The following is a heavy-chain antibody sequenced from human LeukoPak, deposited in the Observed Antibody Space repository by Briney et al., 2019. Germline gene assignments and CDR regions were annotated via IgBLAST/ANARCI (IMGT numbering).Heavy chain of an antibody. J-gene: IGHJ4*02. V-gene: IGHV1-46*03. CDR2: INPSGGST. CDR1: GYTFTSYY. CDR3: ARNASVYDSSVPTGY. D-gene: IGHD3-22*01. Sequence: ASVKVSCKASGYTFTSYYMHWVRQAPGQGLEWMGIINPSGGSTSYAQKFQGRVTMTRDTSTSTVYMELSSLRSEDTAVYYCARNASVYDSSVPTGYWGQGTLVTVSS.